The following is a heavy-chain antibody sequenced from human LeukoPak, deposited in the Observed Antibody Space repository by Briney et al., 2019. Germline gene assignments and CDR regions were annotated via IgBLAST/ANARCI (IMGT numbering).Heavy chain of an antibody. CDR2: TSYDGSNK. J-gene: IGHJ4*02. CDR3: ARATNYYYDSSGYAPDFDY. CDR1: GFTFSSYS. Sequence: GGSLRLSCAASGFTFSSYSMHWVRRAPGEGLEWVALTSYDGSNKYHADSVKGRFTISRDNSKNTLYLQMNSLRAEDTAVYYCARATNYYYDSSGYAPDFDYWGQGTLVTAS. D-gene: IGHD3-22*01. V-gene: IGHV3-30*04.